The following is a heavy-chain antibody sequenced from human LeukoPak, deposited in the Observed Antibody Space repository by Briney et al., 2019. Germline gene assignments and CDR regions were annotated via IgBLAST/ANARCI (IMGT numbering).Heavy chain of an antibody. CDR3: AKGQGAARPFDY. CDR1: GFTFSSYA. CDR2: ISGSATTT. V-gene: IGHV3-23*01. Sequence: GGSLRLSCEASGFTFSSYAMGWVRQAPGKGLEWVSAISGSATTTYHADSVKGRFTISRDNSKNTLYLQMNSLRADDTAVYYCAKGQGAARPFDYWGQGTLVTVSS. D-gene: IGHD6-6*01. J-gene: IGHJ4*02.